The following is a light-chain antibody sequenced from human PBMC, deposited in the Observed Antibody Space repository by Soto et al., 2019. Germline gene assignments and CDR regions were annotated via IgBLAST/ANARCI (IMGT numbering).Light chain of an antibody. CDR2: DVS. V-gene: IGLV2-14*01. CDR1: SSDVGAYNY. Sequence: QSALTQPASVSGSPGQSITISCTGTSSDVGAYNYVSWYQQHPGKAPKLMIHDVSNRPSGVSNRFSGSKSGNTASLTISGLQAEDEADYYCSSYTSRSTYVFGTGTKVTVL. J-gene: IGLJ1*01. CDR3: SSYTSRSTYV.